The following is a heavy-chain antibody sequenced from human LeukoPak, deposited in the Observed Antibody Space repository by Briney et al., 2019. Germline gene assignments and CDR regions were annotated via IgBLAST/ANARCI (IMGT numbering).Heavy chain of an antibody. Sequence: GGSLRLSCAASGFTFSSYAMSWDRQAPGEGLEWVSAISGSGGSTYYADSVKGRFTISRDNSKNTLYLQMNSLRAEDTAVYYCAKDLELRFLEWLRPFDYWGQGTLVTVSS. V-gene: IGHV3-23*01. J-gene: IGHJ4*02. CDR1: GFTFSSYA. CDR2: ISGSGGST. D-gene: IGHD3-3*01. CDR3: AKDLELRFLEWLRPFDY.